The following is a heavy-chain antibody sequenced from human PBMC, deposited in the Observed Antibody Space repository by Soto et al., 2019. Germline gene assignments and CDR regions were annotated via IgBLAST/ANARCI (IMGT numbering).Heavy chain of an antibody. CDR2: IYYTGNT. CDR3: ASMGYHYGSGSYPLDY. J-gene: IGHJ4*02. V-gene: IGHV4-39*01. D-gene: IGHD3-10*01. Sequence: PSETLSLTCTVSGGFISSNNYYWDWIRQPPGKGLEWIGNIYYTGNTYYNPSLKSRVTISVDTSKDQFSLKLSSVTAADTAVYYCASMGYHYGSGSYPLDYWGQGTLVTVLL. CDR1: GGFISSNNYY.